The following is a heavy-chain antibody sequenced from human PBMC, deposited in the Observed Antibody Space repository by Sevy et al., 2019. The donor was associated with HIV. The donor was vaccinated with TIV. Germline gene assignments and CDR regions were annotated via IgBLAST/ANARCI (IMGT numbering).Heavy chain of an antibody. D-gene: IGHD2-2*01. CDR1: GFTFSDYA. CDR2: ISYDGINK. V-gene: IGHV3-30-3*01. CDR3: ARDRSTRWINYYFDY. Sequence: GGSLRLSCAASGFTFSDYAMHWVRHTQGKGLEWVAVISYDGINKNYADSMKGRFTLSRDNSKKTLSLQMNSPRTEDTAVYYCARDRSTRWINYYFDYWGQGTLVTVSS. J-gene: IGHJ4*02.